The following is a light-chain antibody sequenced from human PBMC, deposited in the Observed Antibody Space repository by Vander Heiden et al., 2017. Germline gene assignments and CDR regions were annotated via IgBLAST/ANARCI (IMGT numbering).Light chain of an antibody. Sequence: SYELTQPPSVSVSPGQTARITCSGDALPKQYAYWYQQKPGQAPVLVIYKDSGRPSGIPERFSGSSSGTTVTLTISGVQAEDEADYYCQSADSSGNRGVFGGGTKLTVL. V-gene: IGLV3-25*03. CDR1: ALPKQY. J-gene: IGLJ2*01. CDR2: KDS. CDR3: QSADSSGNRGV.